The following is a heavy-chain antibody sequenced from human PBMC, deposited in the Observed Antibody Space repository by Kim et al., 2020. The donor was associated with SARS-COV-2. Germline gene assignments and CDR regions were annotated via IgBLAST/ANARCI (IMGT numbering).Heavy chain of an antibody. CDR3: ARRASITIFGVVISTYFDY. CDR1: GFTFSSYW. CDR2: IKQDGSEK. J-gene: IGHJ4*02. D-gene: IGHD3-3*01. Sequence: GGSLRLSCAASGFTFSSYWMSWVRQAPGKGLEWVANIKQDGSEKYYVDSVKGRFTISRDNAKNSLYLQMNSLRAEDTAVYYCARRASITIFGVVISTYFDYWGQGTLVTVSS. V-gene: IGHV3-7*01.